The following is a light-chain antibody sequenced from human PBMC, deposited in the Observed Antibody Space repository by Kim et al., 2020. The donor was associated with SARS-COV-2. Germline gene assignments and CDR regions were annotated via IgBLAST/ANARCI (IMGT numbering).Light chain of an antibody. J-gene: IGLJ3*02. Sequence: GQSVTISCAGTSSEVGTYNYVSWYQQHPDKAPKLMIYDVSKRPSGVPDRFSASKSGNTASLTISGLQAEDEADYYCCSYAGSYSWVFGGGTQLTVL. CDR1: SSEVGTYNY. CDR2: DVS. V-gene: IGLV2-11*01. CDR3: CSYAGSYSWV.